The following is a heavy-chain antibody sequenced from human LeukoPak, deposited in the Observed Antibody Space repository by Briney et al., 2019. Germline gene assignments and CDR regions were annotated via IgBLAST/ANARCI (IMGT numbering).Heavy chain of an antibody. CDR2: ISSGASTI. CDR1: GFTFSDYS. J-gene: IGHJ4*02. CDR3: ASGHYYDY. Sequence: ESGGSLILSCAASGFTFSDYSMNWVRQAPGKGLEWVSYISSGASTIYYADSVKGRFTISRDNAKNSLYLQMNSLREEDTAVYYCASGHYYDYWGQGTLVAVSS. D-gene: IGHD3-22*01. V-gene: IGHV3-48*02.